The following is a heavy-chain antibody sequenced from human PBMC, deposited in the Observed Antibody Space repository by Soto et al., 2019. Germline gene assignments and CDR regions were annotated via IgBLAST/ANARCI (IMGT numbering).Heavy chain of an antibody. V-gene: IGHV1-18*01. J-gene: IGHJ6*02. CDR2: ISGYNGDT. CDR3: AREGPRPYYYYGMDV. CDR1: GYTFTRYG. Sequence: ASVKVSCKASGYTFTRYGISWVRQAPGQGLEWMGWISGYNGDTNYAQRFQGRVTMTTETSTSTAYMELRSLRFDDTAIYYCAREGPRPYYYYGMDVWGQGTTVTVSS.